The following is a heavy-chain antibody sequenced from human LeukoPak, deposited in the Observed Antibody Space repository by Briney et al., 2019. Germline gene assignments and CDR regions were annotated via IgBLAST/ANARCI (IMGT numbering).Heavy chain of an antibody. D-gene: IGHD3-10*01. CDR1: GFTYSHNG. CDR3: VKDSKRWKTYYYESGSHYFDY. V-gene: IGHV3-30*02. J-gene: IGHJ4*02. Sequence: GGSLRLSCVASGFTYSHNGMHWVRQAPGKGLEWVAFIQYDGNTIFYADSVKGRFTISRDNSKNTLYLQMNSLRAEDTAVYYCVKDSKRWKTYYYESGSHYFDYWGQGTLVTVSS. CDR2: IQYDGNTI.